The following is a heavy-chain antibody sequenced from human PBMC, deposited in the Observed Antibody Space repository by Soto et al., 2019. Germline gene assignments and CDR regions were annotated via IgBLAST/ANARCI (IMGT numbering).Heavy chain of an antibody. CDR3: AKDLKASGGHSGTLNYYYGMDV. V-gene: IGHV3-30*18. D-gene: IGHD3-10*01. CDR1: GFSFSTHG. J-gene: IGHJ6*02. Sequence: QVQLVESGGGVVQPGRSLRLSCASSGFSFSTHGMQWVRQAPGKGLEWVAIISYDGFIKYSADDVKGRFTISRDNSKNTLFLQMDSPRAEDSAVYYCAKDLKASGGHSGTLNYYYGMDVWGQGTTVIVSS. CDR2: ISYDGFIK.